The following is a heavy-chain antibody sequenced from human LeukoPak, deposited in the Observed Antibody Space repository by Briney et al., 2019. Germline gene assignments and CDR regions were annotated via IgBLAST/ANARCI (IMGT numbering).Heavy chain of an antibody. J-gene: IGHJ3*02. V-gene: IGHV2-5*02. CDR2: IYWDDDK. Sequence: SGPTVVNPTQTLTLTCTFSGFSLSTSGVGVGWIRQPPGKALEWLALIYWDDDKRYSPSLKSRLTITKDTSKNQVVLTMTNMDPVDTATYYCAHRTTMTTVTPSAFDIWGQGTMVTVSP. D-gene: IGHD4-17*01. CDR1: GFSLSTSGVG. CDR3: AHRTTMTTVTPSAFDI.